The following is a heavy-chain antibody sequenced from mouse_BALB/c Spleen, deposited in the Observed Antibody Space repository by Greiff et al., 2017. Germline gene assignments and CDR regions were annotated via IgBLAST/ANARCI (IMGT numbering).Heavy chain of an antibody. CDR3: AFTTVPDY. CDR2: ILPGSGST. Sequence: QVKLQQSGAELMKPGASVKISCKATGYTFSSYWIEWVKQRPGHGLEWIGEILPGSGSTNYNEKFKGKATFTADTSSNTAYMQLSSLTSEDSAVYYCAFTTVPDYWGQGTTLTVSS. D-gene: IGHD1-1*01. CDR1: GYTFSSYW. V-gene: IGHV1-9*01. J-gene: IGHJ2*01.